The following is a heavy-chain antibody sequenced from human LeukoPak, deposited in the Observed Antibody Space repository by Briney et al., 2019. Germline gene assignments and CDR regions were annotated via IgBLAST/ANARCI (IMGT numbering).Heavy chain of an antibody. CDR1: GYSFTSYW. CDR3: ARSARGGYSIAYFDY. J-gene: IGHJ4*02. Sequence: GESLKISCKVSGYSFTSYWIGWVRQMPGKGLEWMGIIYPGDSDTRYSPSFQGQVTISADKSISTAYLQWSSLKASDTATYYCARSARGGYSIAYFDYWGQGTLVTVSS. CDR2: IYPGDSDT. V-gene: IGHV5-51*01. D-gene: IGHD5-24*01.